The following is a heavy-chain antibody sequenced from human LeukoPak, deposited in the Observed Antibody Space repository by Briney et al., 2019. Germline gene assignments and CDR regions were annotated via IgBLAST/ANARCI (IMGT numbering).Heavy chain of an antibody. J-gene: IGHJ5*02. D-gene: IGHD3-10*01. V-gene: IGHV3-74*01. CDR3: VRGATTVIRGVEPNNWFDP. Sequence: GGSLRLSCAASGFTFSTYWMHWVRQAPGQGLVWVSRVNSDGTRTTYADSVEGRFTISRDNAKNTMYLQMDSLRVDDTAVYYCVRGATTVIRGVEPNNWFDPWGQGTLVTVSS. CDR2: VNSDGTRT. CDR1: GFTFSTYW.